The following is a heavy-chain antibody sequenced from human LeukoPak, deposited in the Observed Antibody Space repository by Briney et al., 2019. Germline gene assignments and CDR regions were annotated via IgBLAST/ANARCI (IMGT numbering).Heavy chain of an antibody. V-gene: IGHV3-9*03. CDR1: GFTVSSNS. CDR2: ISWNSGSI. Sequence: QSGGSLRLSCTVSGFTVSSNSMSWVRQAPGKGLEWVSGISWNSGSIGYADSVKGRFTISRDNAKNSLYLQMNSLRAEDMALYYCTGGSPRHRAFDIWGQGTMVTVSS. J-gene: IGHJ3*02. D-gene: IGHD1-26*01. CDR3: TGGSPRHRAFDI.